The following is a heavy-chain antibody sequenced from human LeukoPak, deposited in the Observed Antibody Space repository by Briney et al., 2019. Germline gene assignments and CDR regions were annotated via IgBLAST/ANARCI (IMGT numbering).Heavy chain of an antibody. Sequence: GGSLRLSCVASGITFSNYAMTWVRQAPGKGLEWVSALSGSGGSAYYADSVKGRFTISRDNSENTLYLQMNSLRAEDTAVYYCAKGRYESSGFNWAAWGQGTLVTVSS. CDR2: LSGSGGSA. D-gene: IGHD3-22*01. J-gene: IGHJ4*02. CDR1: GITFSNYA. V-gene: IGHV3-23*01. CDR3: AKGRYESSGFNWAA.